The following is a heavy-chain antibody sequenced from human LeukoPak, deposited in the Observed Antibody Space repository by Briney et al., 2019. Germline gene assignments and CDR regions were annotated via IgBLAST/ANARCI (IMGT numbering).Heavy chain of an antibody. CDR3: TSNPPGIARDGAEYFQH. CDR1: GFTFSSDS. Sequence: GGSLRLSCAASGFTFSSDSMNWVRQAPGKGLEWASSISSSSSHIYYADSVKGRFTISRDNAKNSLYLQMNSLRAEDTAVYYCTSNPPGIARDGAEYFQHWGQGTLVTVSS. D-gene: IGHD6-13*01. V-gene: IGHV3-21*01. CDR2: ISSSSSHI. J-gene: IGHJ1*01.